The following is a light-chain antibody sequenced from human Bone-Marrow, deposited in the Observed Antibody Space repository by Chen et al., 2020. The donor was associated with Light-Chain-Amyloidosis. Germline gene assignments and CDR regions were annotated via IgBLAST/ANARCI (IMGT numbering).Light chain of an antibody. CDR1: DLPTKY. Sequence: SYVLTQPPSVSVSPGQTARITCSGDDLPTKYAYWYQQKPGQAPLLVIHRDTERPSGISERFSGSSSGTTATLTISGVQAEDEADYHCQSADSSGTYEVIFGGGTKLTVL. CDR3: QSADSSGTYEVI. V-gene: IGLV3-25*03. J-gene: IGLJ2*01. CDR2: RDT.